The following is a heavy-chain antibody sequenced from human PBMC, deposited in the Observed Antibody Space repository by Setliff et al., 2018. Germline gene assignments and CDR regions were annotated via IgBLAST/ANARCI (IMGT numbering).Heavy chain of an antibody. Sequence: PSETLSLTCAVSGVSINSLNWWTWVRQSPGKGLEWIGXXXXXXXXXXXXXXLKSRVXMSVDKSKNQFSLKLSSVTAADTAVYYCARGGERYYSASWGQGTLVTVSS. CDR2: XXXXXXX. CDR3: ARGGERYYSAS. CDR1: GVSINSLNW. J-gene: IGHJ4*02. V-gene: IGHV4-4*02. D-gene: IGHD1-20*01.